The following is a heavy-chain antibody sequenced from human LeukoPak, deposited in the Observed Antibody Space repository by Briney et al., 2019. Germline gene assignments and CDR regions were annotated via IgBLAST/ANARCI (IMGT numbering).Heavy chain of an antibody. CDR1: GYTLTELS. Sequence: ASVKVSCKVSGYTLTELSMHWVRQAPGKGLEWMGGFDPEGGETIYAQKFQGRVTMTEDTSTDTAYMELSSLRSEDTAVYYCATSYYYDSSGYFSYNWFDPWGQGTLVTVSS. CDR3: ATSYYYDSSGYFSYNWFDP. V-gene: IGHV1-24*01. J-gene: IGHJ5*02. CDR2: FDPEGGET. D-gene: IGHD3-22*01.